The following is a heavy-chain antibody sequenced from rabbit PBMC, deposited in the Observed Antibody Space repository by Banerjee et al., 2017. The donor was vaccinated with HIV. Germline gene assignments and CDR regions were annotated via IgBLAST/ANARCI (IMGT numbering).Heavy chain of an antibody. J-gene: IGHJ4*01. V-gene: IGHV1S40*01. D-gene: IGHD4-1*01. CDR1: GISFSRNYH. CDR2: IYVGSGGST. Sequence: QSLEESGGDLVKPGASLTLTCTASGISFSRNYHMCWVRQAPGKGLEWIACIYVGSGGSTYYADWAKGRFTISKTSSTTVTLQMTSLTAADTATYFCARDLAGVIGWNFNLWGPGTLVTVS. CDR3: ARDLAGVIGWNFNL.